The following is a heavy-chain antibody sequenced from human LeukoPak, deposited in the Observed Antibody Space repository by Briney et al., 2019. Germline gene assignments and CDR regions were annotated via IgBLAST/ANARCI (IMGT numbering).Heavy chain of an antibody. D-gene: IGHD2-21*01. Sequence: GGSPRLSCAASGFTFSRFSMNWVRQAPGKGLEWVSSISSSGTYIYYANSVKGRFTISRDSAKNSLYLQMNSLRAEDAAVYYCAKAPVTSCRGAYCYPFDYWGQGTLVTVSS. J-gene: IGHJ4*02. V-gene: IGHV3-21*04. CDR3: AKAPVTSCRGAYCYPFDY. CDR1: GFTFSRFS. CDR2: ISSSGTYI.